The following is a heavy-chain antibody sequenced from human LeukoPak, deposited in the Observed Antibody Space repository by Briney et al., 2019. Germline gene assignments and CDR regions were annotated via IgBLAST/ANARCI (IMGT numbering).Heavy chain of an antibody. CDR1: GFTFSSYA. V-gene: IGHV3-23*01. CDR2: TSGSGGST. Sequence: GGSLGLSCAASGFTFSSYAMSWVRQAPGKGLEWVSVTSGSGGSTYSADSVKGRFTISRDNSKNTLYLEMNSLRVEDTAVYYCAKDSWDSTVADAFDVWGQGTLVTLSS. J-gene: IGHJ3*01. CDR3: AKDSWDSTVADAFDV. D-gene: IGHD6-19*01.